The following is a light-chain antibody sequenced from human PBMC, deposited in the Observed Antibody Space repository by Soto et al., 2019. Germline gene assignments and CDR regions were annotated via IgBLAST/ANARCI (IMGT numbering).Light chain of an antibody. Sequence: QAVVTQPPSASVTPGQRVTISCSGGSSNIGYSYVYWYQQVPGTAPKLLIQRNNQRPSGVPDRFSGSKSGTSAALAISGLRSEDEADYFCAAWDDSLRGVIFGGGTKLTVL. CDR2: RNN. CDR3: AAWDDSLRGVI. J-gene: IGLJ2*01. V-gene: IGLV1-47*01. CDR1: SSNIGYSY.